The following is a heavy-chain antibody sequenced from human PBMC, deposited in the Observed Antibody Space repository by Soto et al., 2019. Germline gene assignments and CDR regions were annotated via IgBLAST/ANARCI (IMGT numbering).Heavy chain of an antibody. CDR1: GYTFNKYA. V-gene: IGHV1-3*01. CDR3: ARAGIAYCSSTTCYLYYYVMDV. Sequence: ASVKVSCKASGYTFNKYAMHWVRQAPVQSLEWMGWINGGDGNIKYSQKFQGRVTITRDTTASTAYMEMSSLGSEDTAGYYCARAGIAYCSSTTCYLYYYVMDVWGQGTTVNVSS. D-gene: IGHD2-2*01. CDR2: INGGDGNI. J-gene: IGHJ6*02.